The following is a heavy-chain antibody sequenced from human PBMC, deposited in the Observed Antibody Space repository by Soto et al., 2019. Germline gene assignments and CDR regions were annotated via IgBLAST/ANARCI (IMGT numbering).Heavy chain of an antibody. CDR1: GFTFSSYW. V-gene: IGHV3-7*03. J-gene: IGHJ1*01. CDR3: ARDDYYGSGSYAEYFQH. Sequence: AGSLRLSCAASGFTFSSYWMSWVRQAPGKGLEWVANIKQDGSEKYYVDSVKGRFTISRDNAKNSLYLQMNSLRAEDTAVYYCARDDYYGSGSYAEYFQHWGQGTLVTVSS. CDR2: IKQDGSEK. D-gene: IGHD3-10*01.